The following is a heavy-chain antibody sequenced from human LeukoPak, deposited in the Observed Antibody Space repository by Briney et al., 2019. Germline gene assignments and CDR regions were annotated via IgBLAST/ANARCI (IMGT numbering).Heavy chain of an antibody. CDR1: GFTVITND. CDR2: LYSDGNT. D-gene: IGHD1-14*01. J-gene: IGHJ4*02. CDR3: ARGVEPLAANTLAY. V-gene: IGHV3-53*01. Sequence: GGSLRLSCAASGFTVITNDMTWVRQAPGKGLEWVSVLYSDGNTQYADSVQGRFTISRDNSKNTLYLEMNSLSPDDTAVYYCARGVEPLAANTLAYWGQGTLVTVSS.